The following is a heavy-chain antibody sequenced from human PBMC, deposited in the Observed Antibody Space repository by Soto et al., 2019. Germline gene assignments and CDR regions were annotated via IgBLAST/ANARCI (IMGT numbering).Heavy chain of an antibody. J-gene: IGHJ4*01. V-gene: IGHV1-69*14. CDR1: GGTFSSYA. Sequence: QVQLVQSGAEVKKPGSSVKVSCKASGGTFSSYAISWVRQAPGQGLEWMGGIIPIFGTANYAQKFQGRVTFTGDKPRGKANMGRGGLRFEKRAGFSVASRNIPPVGGSQLDYWGQEPWSPSPQ. CDR2: IIPIFGTA. D-gene: IGHD2-15*01. CDR3: ASRNIPPVGGSQLDY.